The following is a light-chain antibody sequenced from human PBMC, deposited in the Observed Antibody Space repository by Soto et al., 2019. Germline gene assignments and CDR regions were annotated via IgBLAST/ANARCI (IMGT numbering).Light chain of an antibody. CDR1: QSVSSN. Sequence: EIVMTQSPATLSVSPGERATLSCRASQSVSSNLAWYQQKPGQAPRLLIYGASTRATGIPARFSGSGSGTEFTLTISSLQSEDFATYSCQHSTTWTFGQGTKVDIK. V-gene: IGKV3-15*01. J-gene: IGKJ1*01. CDR2: GAS. CDR3: QHSTTWT.